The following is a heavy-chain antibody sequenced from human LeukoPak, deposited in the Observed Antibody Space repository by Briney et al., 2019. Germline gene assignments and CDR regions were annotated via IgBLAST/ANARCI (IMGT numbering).Heavy chain of an antibody. CDR3: ASTYYYSSGSYPPYYYYYMDV. D-gene: IGHD3-10*01. CDR1: GFTVSSNY. Sequence: GGSLRLSCAASGFTVSSNYMSWVRQAPGKGLEWVSVIYSGGSTYYADSVKGRFTISRDNSKNTLYLQMNSLRAEDTAVYYCASTYYYSSGSYPPYYYYYMDVWGKGTTVTVPS. V-gene: IGHV3-53*01. J-gene: IGHJ6*03. CDR2: IYSGGST.